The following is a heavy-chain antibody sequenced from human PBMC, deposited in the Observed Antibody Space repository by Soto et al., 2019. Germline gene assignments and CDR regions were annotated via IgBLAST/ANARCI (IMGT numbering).Heavy chain of an antibody. J-gene: IGHJ6*02. CDR2: ISGSGGST. D-gene: IGHD3-10*01. Sequence: EVQLLESGGGLVQPGGSLSLSCAASGFTFSSYAMSWVRQAPGKGLEWVSAISGSGGSTYYADSVKGRFTISRDNSKNTLYLQMNSLRAEDTAVYYCAKFSMVRFYGMDVWGQGTTVTVSS. V-gene: IGHV3-23*01. CDR3: AKFSMVRFYGMDV. CDR1: GFTFSSYA.